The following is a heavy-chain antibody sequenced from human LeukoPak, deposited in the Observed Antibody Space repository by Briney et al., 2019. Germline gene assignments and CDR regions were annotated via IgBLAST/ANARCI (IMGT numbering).Heavy chain of an antibody. CDR2: IKQDGSEK. D-gene: IGHD5-18*01. V-gene: IGHV3-7*03. J-gene: IGHJ6*03. Sequence: GGSLRLSCAASGFTFSSYWMSWVRQAPGKGLEWVANIKQDGSEKYYVDSVKGRFTISRDNAKNSLYLQMNSLRAEDTAVYYCAKDPDGYSYYMDVWGKGTTVTVSS. CDR1: GFTFSSYW. CDR3: AKDPDGYSYYMDV.